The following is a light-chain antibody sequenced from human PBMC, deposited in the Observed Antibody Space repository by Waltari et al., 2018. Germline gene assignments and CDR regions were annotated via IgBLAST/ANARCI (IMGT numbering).Light chain of an antibody. V-gene: IGLV1-44*01. J-gene: IGLJ2*01. CDR3: AAWDDSLGGPV. CDR2: SND. Sequence: QSLLTQPPSASGTPGQRVTISCSGGISNIGSNTINWYRQFPGTAPKVLIYSNDHRTSGVPGRFSGSKSGTSASLAISGLQSEDEADYYCAAWDDSLGGPVFGGGTKLTVL. CDR1: ISNIGSNT.